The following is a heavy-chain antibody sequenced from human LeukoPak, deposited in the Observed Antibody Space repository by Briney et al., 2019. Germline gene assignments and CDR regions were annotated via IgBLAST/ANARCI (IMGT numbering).Heavy chain of an antibody. CDR3: ARFVTTSHYFDY. J-gene: IGHJ4*02. CDR2: IIPIFGTA. CDR1: GGTFSSYA. D-gene: IGHD4-11*01. Sequence: ASVKVSCKASGGTFSSYAISWVRQAPGQGLEGMGGIIPIFGTANYAQKFQGRVTITADESTSTAYMELSSLRSEDTAVYYCARFVTTSHYFDYWGQGTLVTVSS. V-gene: IGHV1-69*01.